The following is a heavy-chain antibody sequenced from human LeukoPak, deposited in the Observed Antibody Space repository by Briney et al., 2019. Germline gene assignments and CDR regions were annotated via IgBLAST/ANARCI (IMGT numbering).Heavy chain of an antibody. CDR3: AMRIAVAGSLDY. Sequence: GGSLRLSCAASGFTFDDYAMHWVRQAPGKGLEWVSGISWRSDSIGYADSVKGRFTISRDNAKNSLYLQMNSLRAEDTAVYYCAMRIAVAGSLDYWGQGTLVTVSS. V-gene: IGHV3-9*01. CDR2: ISWRSDSI. D-gene: IGHD6-19*01. J-gene: IGHJ4*02. CDR1: GFTFDDYA.